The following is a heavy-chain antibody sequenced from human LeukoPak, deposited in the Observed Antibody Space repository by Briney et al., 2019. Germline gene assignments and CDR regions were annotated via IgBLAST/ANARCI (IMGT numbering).Heavy chain of an antibody. CDR2: ISYDGSNK. D-gene: IGHD5-12*01. CDR1: GFTFSSYA. Sequence: GGSLRLSCAAFGFTFSSYAMHWVRQAPGKGLEWVAVISYDGSNKYYADSVKGRFTISRDNSKNTLYLQMNSLRAEDTAVYYCARDPTHSHSGYDFYFDYWGQGTLVTVSS. V-gene: IGHV3-30-3*01. J-gene: IGHJ4*02. CDR3: ARDPTHSHSGYDFYFDY.